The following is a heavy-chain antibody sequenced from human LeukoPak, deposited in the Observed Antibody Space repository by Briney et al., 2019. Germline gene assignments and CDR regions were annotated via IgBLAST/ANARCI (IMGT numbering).Heavy chain of an antibody. CDR2: IYYSGST. D-gene: IGHD2-15*01. CDR3: ARVQIVVVVASS. Sequence: SETLSLTCTVSGGSISSYYWSWIRQPPGKGLEWIGYIYYSGSTNYNPSLKSRVTISVDTSKNQFSLKLSSVTAADTAVYYCARVQIVVVVASSWSQGTLVTVSS. CDR1: GGSISSYY. V-gene: IGHV4-59*01. J-gene: IGHJ5*02.